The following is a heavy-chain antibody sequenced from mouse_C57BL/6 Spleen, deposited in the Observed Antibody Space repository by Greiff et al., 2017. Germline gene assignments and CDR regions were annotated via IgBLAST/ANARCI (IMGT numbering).Heavy chain of an antibody. CDR3: ARPGDSYAMAY. CDR1: GFTFSDYG. J-gene: IGHJ4*01. V-gene: IGHV5-17*01. Sequence: EVQGVESGGGLVKPGGSLKLSCAASGFTFSDYGMHWVRQAPEKGLEWVAYISSGSSTIYYADTVKGRFTISRDNAKNTLFLQMHSRRSEDTAMYYCARPGDSYAMAYWGQGTSVTVSS. CDR2: ISSGSSTI. D-gene: IGHD3-3*01.